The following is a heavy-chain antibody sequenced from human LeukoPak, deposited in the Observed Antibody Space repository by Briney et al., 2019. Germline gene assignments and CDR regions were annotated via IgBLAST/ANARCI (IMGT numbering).Heavy chain of an antibody. V-gene: IGHV1-2*02. Sequence: ASVKVSFKASGYTFTAYYMHWVRQAPGQGLEWMGWINPNSGGTNYAQKFQGRVTMTRDTSISTAYMELRRLRSDDTAVYYCARDRPRGAQWELLFYYYYGMDVWGQGTTVTVSS. CDR2: INPNSGGT. J-gene: IGHJ6*02. D-gene: IGHD1-26*01. CDR1: GYTFTAYY. CDR3: ARDRPRGAQWELLFYYYYGMDV.